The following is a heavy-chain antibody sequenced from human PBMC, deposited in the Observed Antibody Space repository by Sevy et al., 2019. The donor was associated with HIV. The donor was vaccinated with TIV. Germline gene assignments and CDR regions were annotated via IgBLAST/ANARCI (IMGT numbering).Heavy chain of an antibody. CDR1: GFPFSSYE. Sequence: GWSLRLSCTASGFPFSSYEMNWVRQAPGKGLEWVSYITNSGTTKYYSDSVRGRFTISRDNARNSLHLQMNSLRAEDTAVYYCARDLPPSATTVAHFDCWGQGTLVTVSS. J-gene: IGHJ4*02. V-gene: IGHV3-48*03. CDR2: ITNSGTTK. CDR3: ARDLPPSATTVAHFDC. D-gene: IGHD4-17*01.